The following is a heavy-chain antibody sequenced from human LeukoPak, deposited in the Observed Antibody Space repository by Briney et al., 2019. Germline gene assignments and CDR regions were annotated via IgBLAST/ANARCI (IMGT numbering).Heavy chain of an antibody. CDR2: INPNSGGT. CDR3: ARDPRLWGSYPLFYFDY. D-gene: IGHD1-26*01. V-gene: IGHV1-2*04. J-gene: IGHJ4*02. Sequence: GASVKVSCKASGYTFTGYYMHWVRQAPGQGLEWMGWINPNSGGTNYAQKFQGWVTMTRDTSISTAYMELSRLRSDDTAVYYCARDPRLWGSYPLFYFDYWGQGTLVTVSS. CDR1: GYTFTGYY.